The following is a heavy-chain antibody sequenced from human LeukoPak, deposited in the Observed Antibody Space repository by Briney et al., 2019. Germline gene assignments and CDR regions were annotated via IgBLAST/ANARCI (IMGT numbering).Heavy chain of an antibody. J-gene: IGHJ6*02. CDR1: GDSVSSNSAA. CDR2: TYYRSKWYN. D-gene: IGHD6-13*01. V-gene: IGHV6-1*01. Sequence: SQTLSLTCAISGDSVSSNSAAWNWIRQSPSRGLEWLGRTYYRSKWYNDYAVSVKSRITINPDTSKNQFSLQLNSVTPEDTAVYYRARSDGELAAAGRPAGMDVWGQGTTVTVSS. CDR3: ARSDGELAAAGRPAGMDV.